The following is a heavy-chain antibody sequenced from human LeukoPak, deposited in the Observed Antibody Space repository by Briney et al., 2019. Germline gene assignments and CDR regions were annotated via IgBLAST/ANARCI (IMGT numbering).Heavy chain of an antibody. CDR3: AREAFYRFDP. D-gene: IGHD2/OR15-2a*01. J-gene: IGHJ5*02. Sequence: KTSETLSLTCTVSGGSISSYYWSWTRQPPGKGLEWIGYIYYSGSTNYNPSLKSRVTISVDTSKNQFSLKLSSVTAADTAVYYCAREAFYRFDPWGQGTLVTVSS. CDR1: GGSISSYY. V-gene: IGHV4-59*01. CDR2: IYYSGST.